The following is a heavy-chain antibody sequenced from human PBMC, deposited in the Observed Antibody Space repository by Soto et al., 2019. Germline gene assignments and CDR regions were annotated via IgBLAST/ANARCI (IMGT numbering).Heavy chain of an antibody. CDR2: IYHRGST. Sequence: SETLSLTCAVSGGSISSGGYSWSWIRQPPGKGLEWIGYIYHRGSTDYNPSLKSRVTISVDRSKNQFSLKLSSVTAADTAVYYCAGGYYDFPTSWFDPWGQGTLVTVSS. V-gene: IGHV4-30-2*01. J-gene: IGHJ5*02. CDR3: AGGYYDFPTSWFDP. D-gene: IGHD3-3*01. CDR1: GGSISSGGYS.